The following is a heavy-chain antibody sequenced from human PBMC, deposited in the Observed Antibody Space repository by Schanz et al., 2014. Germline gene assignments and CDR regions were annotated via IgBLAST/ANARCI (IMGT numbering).Heavy chain of an antibody. CDR1: GYTFTGHR. CDR3: ASDFWSGYSHYYYGLDV. D-gene: IGHD3-3*01. CDR2: INPNSGGT. V-gene: IGHV1-2*06. Sequence: QVLLVQSGAEVKKPGASVKVSCKASGYTFTGHRMHWVRQAPGQGLEYMGRINPNSGGTNFAQKFQGRVTMTRDMSINTAYMELSRLRSDDSAVYYCASDFWSGYSHYYYGLDVWGQGTTVTVSS. J-gene: IGHJ6*02.